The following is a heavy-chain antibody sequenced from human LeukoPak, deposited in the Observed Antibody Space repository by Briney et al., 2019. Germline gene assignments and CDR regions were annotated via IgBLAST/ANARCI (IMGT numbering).Heavy chain of an antibody. J-gene: IGHJ4*02. CDR2: IIPIFGTA. V-gene: IGHV1-69*05. Sequence: GASVKVSCKASGGTFSSYAISWVRQAPGQGLEWMGGIIPIFGTANYAQKFQGRVTITTDESTSTAYMELSSLRSEDTAVYYCANLSPTTVMTFDYWGPGTLVTVSS. D-gene: IGHD4-17*01. CDR1: GGTFSSYA. CDR3: ANLSPTTVMTFDY.